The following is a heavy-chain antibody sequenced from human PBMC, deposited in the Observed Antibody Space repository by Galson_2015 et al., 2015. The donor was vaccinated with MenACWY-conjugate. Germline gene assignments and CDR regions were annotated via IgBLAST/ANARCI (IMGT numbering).Heavy chain of an antibody. CDR1: GYTLSNYG. V-gene: IGHV1-18*01. CDR3: ASGNCSSTYCYGGYGLDI. D-gene: IGHD2-2*01. Sequence: SVKVSCKASGYTLSNYGISWVRQAPGQGLEWMGWISTFTGYTKYAQKFQGRVTMTTDTSTSTVYMELRSLGSDDTAVYYCASGNCSSTYCYGGYGLDIWGRGTVVTVSS. J-gene: IGHJ3*02. CDR2: ISTFTGYT.